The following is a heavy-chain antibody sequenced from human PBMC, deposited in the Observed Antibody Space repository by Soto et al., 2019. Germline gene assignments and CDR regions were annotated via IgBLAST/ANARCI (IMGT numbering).Heavy chain of an antibody. D-gene: IGHD3-10*01. CDR2: IIPIFPTP. Sequence: QVQLVQSGAEVKKPGSSVKISCKASGGTFRTNAFSWVRQAPGQGLEWMGGIIPIFPTPDYPQKFQGRVTITADESTTTTYMELSSLRSEDTATYYCAKDKDRQQLGGNYYYIMDVWDQGTTVTVSS. J-gene: IGHJ6*02. CDR1: GGTFRTNA. CDR3: AKDKDRQQLGGNYYYIMDV. V-gene: IGHV1-69*12.